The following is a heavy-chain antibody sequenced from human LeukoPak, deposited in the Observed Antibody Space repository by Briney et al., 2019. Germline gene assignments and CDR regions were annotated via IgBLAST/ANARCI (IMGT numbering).Heavy chain of an antibody. CDR3: ARAAASRPFDY. J-gene: IGHJ4*02. Sequence: ASVKVSCKASGYTFINYGITWVRQAPGQGLEWMGWINPNNSATDYAQKFQGRVTMTRDTSISTVYMELSRLRSDDTAVYHCARAAASRPFDYWGQGTLVTVSS. CDR2: INPNNSAT. CDR1: GYTFINYG. V-gene: IGHV1-2*02. D-gene: IGHD6-6*01.